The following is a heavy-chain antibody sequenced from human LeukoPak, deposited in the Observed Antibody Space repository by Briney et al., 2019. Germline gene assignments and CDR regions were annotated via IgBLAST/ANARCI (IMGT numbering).Heavy chain of an antibody. CDR3: ARLKDDVTKFDY. CDR1: GFSFSRYW. Sequence: GRSLRLSCAGSGFSFSRYWMAWVRQAPGKGREWVASINQDVSRIHYVDSVKGRFTISRDNAKNSLFLQMNSLRVEDTAVYYCARLKDDVTKFDYWGQGTLVTVSS. CDR2: INQDVSRI. V-gene: IGHV3-7*01. D-gene: IGHD2-8*01. J-gene: IGHJ4*02.